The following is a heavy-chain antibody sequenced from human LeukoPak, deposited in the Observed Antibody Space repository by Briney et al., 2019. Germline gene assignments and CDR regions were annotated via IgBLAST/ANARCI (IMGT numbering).Heavy chain of an antibody. D-gene: IGHD3-22*01. J-gene: IGHJ6*03. Sequence: GGSLRLSCLASGFTFSTYSLSWVRQAPGKGLEWVSALSAGKQVPYYADSVKGRFTISRDNSKNMLYLQMNSLRAEDSATYFCAKDSSGIVVARAAYYMDAWGKGTTVTISS. CDR3: AKDSSGIVVARAAYYMDA. V-gene: IGHV3-23*01. CDR1: GFTFSTYS. CDR2: LSAGKQVP.